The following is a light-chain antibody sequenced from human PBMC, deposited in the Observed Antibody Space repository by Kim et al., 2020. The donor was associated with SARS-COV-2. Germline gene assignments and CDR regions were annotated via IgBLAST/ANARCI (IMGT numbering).Light chain of an antibody. CDR3: NSYSNSSSPV. CDR1: SSDVGGYNH. CDR2: DVS. Sequence: QSALTQPASVSGSPGQSITISRSGTSSDVGGYNHVSWYQQHPGKAPKLMIYDVSIRPSGISHRFSASKSGNTASLTISGLQAEDEADYYCNSYSNSSSPVFGGGTQLTVL. J-gene: IGLJ2*01. V-gene: IGLV2-14*03.